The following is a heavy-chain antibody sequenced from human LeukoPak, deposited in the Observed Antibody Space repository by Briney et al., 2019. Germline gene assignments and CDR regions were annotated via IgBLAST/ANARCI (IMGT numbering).Heavy chain of an antibody. CDR1: GYTFTSYD. V-gene: IGHV1-8*01. J-gene: IGHJ6*03. CDR2: MNTNSGNT. D-gene: IGHD2-2*01. CDR3: ARGRPVQYQLLSAYMDV. Sequence: GASVKVSCKASGYTFTSYDINWVRQPTGQGLEWMGWMNTNSGNTGYAQKFQGRVTMTRNTSISTAYMELSSLRSEDTAVYYCARGRPVQYQLLSAYMDVWGKGTTVTVSS.